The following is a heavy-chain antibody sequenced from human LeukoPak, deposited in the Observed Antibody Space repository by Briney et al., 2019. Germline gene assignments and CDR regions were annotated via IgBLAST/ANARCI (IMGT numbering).Heavy chain of an antibody. CDR2: IGGSGHDI. J-gene: IGHJ4*02. V-gene: IGHV3-11*04. CDR1: GVTFSDSY. D-gene: IGHD6-6*01. CDR3: TRDPRHFDL. Sequence: PGGSLRLSCAASGVTFSDSYMTCVRQAPGKGVEWVAYIGGSGHDINYSDSVKGRFTISRDDAKNSLYLQMSSLRVEDTAVYYCTRDPRHFDLCGQGTLVTVSS.